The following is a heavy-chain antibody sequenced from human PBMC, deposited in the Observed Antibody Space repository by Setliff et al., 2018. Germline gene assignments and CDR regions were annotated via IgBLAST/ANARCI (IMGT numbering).Heavy chain of an antibody. CDR1: GDSVNSGNYY. V-gene: IGHV4-61*01. J-gene: IGHJ6*03. D-gene: IGHD6-19*01. Sequence: PSETLSLTCTVSGDSVNSGNYYWNWIRQPPGKGLEWIGHIYIGGSANYNPSLKSRVTMSIDTSKNQFSLKLNSVTAADMAVYYCAREQWLDPPGYYYMDVWAKGTTVTVSS. CDR3: AREQWLDPPGYYYMDV. CDR2: IYIGGSA.